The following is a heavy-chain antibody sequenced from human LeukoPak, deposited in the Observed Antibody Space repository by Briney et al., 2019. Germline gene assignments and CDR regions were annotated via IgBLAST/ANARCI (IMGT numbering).Heavy chain of an antibody. J-gene: IGHJ6*02. D-gene: IGHD3-22*01. V-gene: IGHV4-30-4*01. Sequence: PSQTLSLTCTVSGGSISSGNYYWSWIRQPPGKGLEWIGYIYYSGTTYYNSSLKTRLTMSVDTSKRQFSLNLSSVTAADTAVYYCARGYYDSTQTAAYDYGMDVWGQGTTVTVSS. CDR3: ARGYYDSTQTAAYDYGMDV. CDR1: GGSISSGNYY. CDR2: IYYSGTT.